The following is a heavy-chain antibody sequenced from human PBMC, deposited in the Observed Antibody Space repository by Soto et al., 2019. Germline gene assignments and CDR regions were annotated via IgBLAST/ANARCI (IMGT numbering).Heavy chain of an antibody. Sequence: GGSLRLSCAASGFTFSSHTMNWVRQAPGKGLEWVSSISSSGNYGNYADSVRGRFTISRDNAKNSLYLQMNSLRAEDTAVYYCARDHGYSGYELLGNWFDPWGQGTLVTVSS. V-gene: IGHV3-21*01. D-gene: IGHD5-12*01. CDR2: ISSSGNYG. CDR3: ARDHGYSGYELLGNWFDP. CDR1: GFTFSSHT. J-gene: IGHJ5*02.